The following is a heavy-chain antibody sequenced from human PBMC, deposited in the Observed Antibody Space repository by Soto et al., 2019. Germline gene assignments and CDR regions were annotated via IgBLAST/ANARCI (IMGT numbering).Heavy chain of an antibody. CDR1: GLTFTSYS. D-gene: IGHD5-18*01. CDR2: ISSSSSTI. J-gene: IGHJ4*02. Sequence: EVQLVESGGGLVQPGGSLRLSCAASGLTFTSYSMNWVRQAPGKGLEWVSFISSSSSTIYYTDSVKGRFTISRDNAKNSLYLQMNSLRDEDTAVDYCARERGYTYGFDYWGQGTLVTVSS. CDR3: ARERGYTYGFDY. V-gene: IGHV3-48*02.